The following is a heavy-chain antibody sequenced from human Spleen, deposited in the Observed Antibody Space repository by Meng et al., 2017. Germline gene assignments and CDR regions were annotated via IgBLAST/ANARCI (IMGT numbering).Heavy chain of an antibody. J-gene: IGHJ3*02. D-gene: IGHD5-24*01. CDR3: ARVARWLQLYAFDI. Sequence: GSLRLSCTVSGGSISSSSYYWGWIRQPPGKGLEWIGSIYYSGSTYYNPSLKSRVTISVDTSKNQFSLKLSSVTAADTAVYYCARVARWLQLYAFDIWGQGTMVTVSS. CDR2: IYYSGST. V-gene: IGHV4-39*07. CDR1: GGSISSSSYY.